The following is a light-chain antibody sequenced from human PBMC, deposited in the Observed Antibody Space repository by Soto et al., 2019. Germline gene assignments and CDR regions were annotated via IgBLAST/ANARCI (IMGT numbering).Light chain of an antibody. J-gene: IGLJ1*01. CDR1: SSDIGTYNY. Sequence: QSVPTQPASVSGSPEQSIAISCTGTSSDIGTYNYVSWYQQHPGKAPKLIIYDVTNRPSGVSDRFSGSKSGNTASLTISGLQAEDEADYYCSSYTTSATYVFGTGTQLTVL. CDR2: DVT. CDR3: SSYTTSATYV. V-gene: IGLV2-14*01.